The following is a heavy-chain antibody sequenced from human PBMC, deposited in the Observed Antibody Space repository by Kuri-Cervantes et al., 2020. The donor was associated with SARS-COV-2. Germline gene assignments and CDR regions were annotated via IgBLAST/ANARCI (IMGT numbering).Heavy chain of an antibody. CDR3: ARVLGIFGVVTSYMDV. V-gene: IGHV1-8*01. J-gene: IGHJ6*03. Sequence: ASVKVSCKAPETTFPNYDINWVRQATGQGLEWMGMVKTDSGNTLYAQFFQGRVTMTRDISTSTVYMELSSLRSEDTAVYYCARVLGIFGVVTSYMDVWGKWTTVTVSS. CDR2: VKTDSGNT. D-gene: IGHD3-3*01. CDR1: ETTFPNYD.